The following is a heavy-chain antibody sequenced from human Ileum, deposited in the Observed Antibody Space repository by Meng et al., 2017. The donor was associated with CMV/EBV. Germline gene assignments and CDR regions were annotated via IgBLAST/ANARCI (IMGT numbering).Heavy chain of an antibody. Sequence: GESLKISCAASGFTFSSYSMNWVRQAPGKGLEWVSSITSSSGTIYYADSVKGRFTIFRDNAKNSLHLQMNSLRAEDTGVYYCATEILGGASAFDYWGQGTLVTVSS. CDR3: ATEILGGASAFDY. J-gene: IGHJ4*02. CDR1: GFTFSSYS. D-gene: IGHD3-16*01. V-gene: IGHV3-48*04. CDR2: ITSSSGTI.